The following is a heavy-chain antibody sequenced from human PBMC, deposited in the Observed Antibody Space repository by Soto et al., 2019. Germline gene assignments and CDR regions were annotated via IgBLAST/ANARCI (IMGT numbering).Heavy chain of an antibody. Sequence: QVQLVESGGGVVQPGRSLRLSCAASGFTFSSYAMHGVRQAPGKGLEWVAVISYDGSNKYYADSVKGRFTISRDNSKNTLYLQMNSLRAEDTAVYYCARGGFVCISTSCYDWFDPWGQGTLVTVSS. CDR1: GFTFSSYA. CDR2: ISYDGSNK. J-gene: IGHJ5*02. CDR3: ARGGFVCISTSCYDWFDP. D-gene: IGHD2-2*01. V-gene: IGHV3-30-3*01.